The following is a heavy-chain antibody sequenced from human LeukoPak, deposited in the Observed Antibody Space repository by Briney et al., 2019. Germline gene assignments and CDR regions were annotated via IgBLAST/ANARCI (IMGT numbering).Heavy chain of an antibody. J-gene: IGHJ4*02. CDR1: GFTFSSYV. V-gene: IGHV3-23*01. D-gene: IGHD6-6*01. Sequence: GGSLRLSCAASGFTFSSYVMNWVRQAPGKGLEWVSGISGSGGSKNYADSVMGRFTISRDNSKNTLYLQMNSLRVEDTAVYYCVRALSSSSPYWGQGTLVTVSS. CDR3: VRALSSSSPY. CDR2: ISGSGGSK.